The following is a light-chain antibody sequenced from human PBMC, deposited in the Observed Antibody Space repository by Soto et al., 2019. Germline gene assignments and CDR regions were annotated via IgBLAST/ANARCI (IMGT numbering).Light chain of an antibody. Sequence: QSVLTQPASVSGSPGQSTTIACTGSRRDVGGYHYVSWYQQHPGKPPKLMIYEVRNRPSGVSNRFSRSKSGNAASLTISGLQAEDEADYYCSSYTSSSTPWVFGTGTKVT. CDR3: SSYTSSSTPWV. J-gene: IGLJ1*01. CDR1: RRDVGGYHY. V-gene: IGLV2-14*01. CDR2: EVR.